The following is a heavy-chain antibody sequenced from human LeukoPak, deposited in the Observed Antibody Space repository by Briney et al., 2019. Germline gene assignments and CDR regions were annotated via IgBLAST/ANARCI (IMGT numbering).Heavy chain of an antibody. J-gene: IGHJ2*01. V-gene: IGHV4-61*02. CDR3: AKGGDNWYFDL. D-gene: IGHD2-21*02. Sequence: SETLSLTCTVSGGSISSSSYYRGWIRQPAGKGLEWIGRIHTSGSTNYNPSLKSRVTISVDTSKNQFSLKLSSVTAADTAVYYCAKGGDNWYFDLWGRGTLVTVSS. CDR2: IHTSGST. CDR1: GGSISSSSYY.